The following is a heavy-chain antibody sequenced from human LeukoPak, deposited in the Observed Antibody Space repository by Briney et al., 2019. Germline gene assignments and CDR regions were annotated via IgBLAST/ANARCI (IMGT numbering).Heavy chain of an antibody. Sequence: PGGSLRLSCAASGFTFSSYSMNWVRQAPGKGLEWVSSISSSSSYIYYADSVKGRFTISRDNANNSLHLEMNSLRAEDTAVYYCARVGSSSGYYFDYWGQGTQVTVSS. D-gene: IGHD6-13*01. CDR3: ARVGSSSGYYFDY. CDR1: GFTFSSYS. V-gene: IGHV3-21*01. J-gene: IGHJ4*02. CDR2: ISSSSSYI.